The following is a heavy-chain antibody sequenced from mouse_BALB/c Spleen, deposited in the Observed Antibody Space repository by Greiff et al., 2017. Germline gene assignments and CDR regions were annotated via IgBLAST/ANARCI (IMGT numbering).Heavy chain of an antibody. CDR3: ARETGTGFAY. D-gene: IGHD4-1*01. J-gene: IGHJ3*01. CDR1: GFNIKDYY. V-gene: IGHV14-1*02. CDR2: IDPENGNT. Sequence: VQLKESGAELVRPGALVKLSCKASGFNIKDYYMHWVKQRPEQGLEWIGWIDPENGNTIYDPKFQGKASITADTSSNTAYLQLSSLTSEDTAVYYCARETGTGFAYWGQGTLVTVSA.